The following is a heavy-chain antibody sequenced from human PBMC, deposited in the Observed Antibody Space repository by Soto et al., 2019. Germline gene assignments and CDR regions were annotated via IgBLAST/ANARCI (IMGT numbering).Heavy chain of an antibody. D-gene: IGHD1-1*01. CDR3: ARGRYGDY. Sequence: QVHLVQSGAEMKKPGASVKVSCKASGYTFTSYGITWVRQAPGQGLEWMGWISAHNGNTDYAQKLQGRVIVTRDPSTSTAYMELRSLRSDDTAVYYCARGRYGDYWGQGALVTVSS. CDR1: GYTFTSYG. CDR2: ISAHNGNT. V-gene: IGHV1-18*01. J-gene: IGHJ4*02.